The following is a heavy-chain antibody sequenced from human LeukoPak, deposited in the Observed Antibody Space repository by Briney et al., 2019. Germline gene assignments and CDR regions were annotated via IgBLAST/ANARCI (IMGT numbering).Heavy chain of an antibody. J-gene: IGHJ4*02. Sequence: SETLSLTCAVYGGSFSGYYWSWIRQPPGKGLEWIGEINHSGSTNYNPSLKSRVTLSADTSKNQFSLTLNSVTAADTAVYYCARRRLGYYFDYWGQGTLVTASS. V-gene: IGHV4-34*01. D-gene: IGHD5-24*01. CDR3: ARRRLGYYFDY. CDR2: INHSGST. CDR1: GGSFSGYY.